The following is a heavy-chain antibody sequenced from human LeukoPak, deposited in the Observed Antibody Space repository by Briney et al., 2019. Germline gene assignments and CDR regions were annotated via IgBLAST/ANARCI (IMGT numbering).Heavy chain of an antibody. Sequence: GGSLRLSCAASGFTVSSNYMSWVRQAPGKGLEWVSVIYSGGTTFYADSVKGRFTISRDNSKNTLYLQMNRLRAEDTGVYYCARSGYTYGSHDHWGQGTLVTVSS. D-gene: IGHD5-18*01. V-gene: IGHV3-66*01. CDR1: GFTVSSNY. J-gene: IGHJ4*02. CDR2: IYSGGTT. CDR3: ARSGYTYGSHDH.